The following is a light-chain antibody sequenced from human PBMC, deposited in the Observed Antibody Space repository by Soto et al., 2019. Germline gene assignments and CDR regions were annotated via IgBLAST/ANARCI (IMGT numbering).Light chain of an antibody. CDR2: AAS. J-gene: IGKJ1*01. CDR3: QQANSFPWT. V-gene: IGKV1-12*01. Sequence: DIQMTQSPPSVSASVGDRVTMTCRASQGISSWLVWYQQKPGKAPKLLIYAASSLQSGVPSRFSGSGSGTDFTLTISGLQPEDLATYYCQQANSFPWTFGQGTKVDIK. CDR1: QGISSW.